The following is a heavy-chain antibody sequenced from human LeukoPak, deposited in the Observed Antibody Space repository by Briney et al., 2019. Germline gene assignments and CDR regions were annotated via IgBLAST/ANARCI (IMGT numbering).Heavy chain of an antibody. J-gene: IGHJ2*01. CDR2: IFYSGST. D-gene: IGHD5-24*01. V-gene: IGHV4-30-4*01. Sequence: SETLSLTCTVSGGSINSGDYYWSWIRRPPGKGLEWIGYIFYSGSTYCNPSPKSRVTISVDTSKNQFSLKLSSVTAADTAVYYCARARRDGDWYFDLWGRGTLVTVSS. CDR1: GGSINSGDYY. CDR3: ARARRDGDWYFDL.